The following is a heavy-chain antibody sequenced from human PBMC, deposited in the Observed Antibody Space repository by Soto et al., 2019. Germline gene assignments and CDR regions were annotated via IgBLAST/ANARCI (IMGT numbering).Heavy chain of an antibody. CDR1: GGSISSSSYY. V-gene: IGHV4-39*01. Sequence: SETLSLTCTVSGGSISSSSYYWGWIRQPPGKGLEWIGSIYYSGSTYYNPSLKSRVTISVDTSKNQFSLKLSSVTAADTAVYYCARRVVTTSFTNWFDPWGQGTLVNVSS. CDR2: IYYSGST. J-gene: IGHJ5*02. CDR3: ARRVVTTSFTNWFDP. D-gene: IGHD4-4*01.